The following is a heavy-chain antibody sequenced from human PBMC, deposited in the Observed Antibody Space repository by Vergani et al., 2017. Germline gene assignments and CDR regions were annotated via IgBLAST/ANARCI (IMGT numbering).Heavy chain of an antibody. V-gene: IGHV4-59*11. CDR1: FDSIRNLY. J-gene: IGHJ5*02. CDR2: IHYSENT. D-gene: IGHD6-19*01. Sequence: QVQLQESGPGLVKSSETLCLTCSVSFDSIRNLYCNWIRQPPGKGLEWLGSIHYSENTNYNPSLKTRVTISVDTSKNQFSLTLTSVTAADTAVYYCASDTHSGQRADRWGQGILVTVTS. CDR3: ASDTHSGQRADR.